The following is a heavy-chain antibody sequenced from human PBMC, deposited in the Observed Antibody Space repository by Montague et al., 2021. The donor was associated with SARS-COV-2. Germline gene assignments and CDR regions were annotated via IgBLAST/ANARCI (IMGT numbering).Heavy chain of an antibody. J-gene: IGHJ6*03. D-gene: IGHD6-19*01. Sequence: PALVKPTQTLTLTCTVSGFSLSNARMGVSWIRQPPGKALEWLAHIFSNDEKSYSTSLKSRLTISKDTSKSQVVLTMTNMDPVDTATYYCARIRGQWLSFYYYRGVGGKGTTATVPS. CDR2: IFSNDEK. CDR3: ARIRGQWLSFYYYRGV. CDR1: GFSLSNARMG. V-gene: IGHV2-26*01.